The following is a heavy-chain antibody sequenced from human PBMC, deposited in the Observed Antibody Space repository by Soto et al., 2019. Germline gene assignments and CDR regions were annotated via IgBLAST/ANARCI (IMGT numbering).Heavy chain of an antibody. CDR3: TTRSSGYYVYYYGMDV. CDR2: IKSKTDGGTT. J-gene: IGHJ6*02. D-gene: IGHD3-22*01. V-gene: IGHV3-15*07. Sequence: GGSLRLSCAAPGFTFSNAWMNWVRQAPGKGLEWVGRIKSKTDGGTTDYAAPVKGRFTISRDDSKNTLYLQMNSLKTEDTAVYYCTTRSSGYYVYYYGMDVWGQGTTVTVSS. CDR1: GFTFSNAW.